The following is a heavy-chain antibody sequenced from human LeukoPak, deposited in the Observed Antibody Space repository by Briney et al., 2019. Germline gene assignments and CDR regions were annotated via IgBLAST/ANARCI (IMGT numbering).Heavy chain of an antibody. J-gene: IGHJ3*02. D-gene: IGHD3-22*01. Sequence: GESLKISCKGSGFSFTSYWIGWARQMPGRGLEWMNIIYPGDSDTRDSPSFQGQVTISVDKSISTAYLQWSSLKASDTAMYYCARLEVVVVTPGRAAFDIWGQGTMVTVSS. CDR1: GFSFTSYW. CDR3: ARLEVVVVTPGRAAFDI. V-gene: IGHV5-51*01. CDR2: IYPGDSDT.